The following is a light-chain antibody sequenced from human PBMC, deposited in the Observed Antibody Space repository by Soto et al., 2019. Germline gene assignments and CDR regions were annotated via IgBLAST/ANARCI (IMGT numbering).Light chain of an antibody. V-gene: IGLV4-60*03. J-gene: IGLJ2*01. CDR3: ETWDSNTRV. Sequence: QLVLTQSSSASASLGSSVKLTCTLSSGHSSYIIAWHQQQPGKAPRYLMKLEGSGSYNKGSGVPDRFSGSSSGADLYLTTSNLQSEDEADYYCETWDSNTRVFGGGTQLTVL. CDR2: LEGSGSY. CDR1: SGHSSYI.